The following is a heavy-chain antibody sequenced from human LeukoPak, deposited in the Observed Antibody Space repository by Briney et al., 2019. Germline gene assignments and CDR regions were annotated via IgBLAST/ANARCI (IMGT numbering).Heavy chain of an antibody. Sequence: SETLSLTCSVSGYSISSAYYWSWTRQPAGRGLEWIGRIYISGSTKYNPSLKSRVTMSVDTSKNQFSLKLSSVTAADTAVYYCARGRRVTTRWPFDPWGQGTLVTVSS. CDR3: ARGRRVTTRWPFDP. CDR2: IYISGST. V-gene: IGHV4-4*07. D-gene: IGHD4-17*01. CDR1: GYSISSAYY. J-gene: IGHJ5*02.